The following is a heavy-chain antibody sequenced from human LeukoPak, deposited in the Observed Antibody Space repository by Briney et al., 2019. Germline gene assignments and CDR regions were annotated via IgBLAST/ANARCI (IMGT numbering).Heavy chain of an antibody. V-gene: IGHV3-30*04. J-gene: IGHJ4*02. CDR1: GFTFSTYA. D-gene: IGHD6-19*01. Sequence: GGALRLSCAASGFTFSTYAMHWVHQAPGKGLGWVAAISYDGSNKNYADSVKGRFTISRDNSKNTLYLQMNSLRAEDTAVYYCARGVRIAVAGYIDYWGQGTLVTVSS. CDR2: ISYDGSNK. CDR3: ARGVRIAVAGYIDY.